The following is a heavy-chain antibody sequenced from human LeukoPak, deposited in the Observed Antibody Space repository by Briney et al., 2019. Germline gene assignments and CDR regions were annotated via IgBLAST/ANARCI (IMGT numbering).Heavy chain of an antibody. CDR3: ARGKDTDSSDAIDI. D-gene: IGHD3-22*01. J-gene: IGHJ3*02. CDR1: GFTFSSYA. Sequence: PGGSLRLSCAASGFTFSSYAMHWVRQAPGKGLEWVAVISYDGSNKYYADSVKGRFTISRDNSKNTLYLQMNSLRAEDTAVYYCARGKDTDSSDAIDIWGQGTMVTVSS. CDR2: ISYDGSNK. V-gene: IGHV3-30-3*01.